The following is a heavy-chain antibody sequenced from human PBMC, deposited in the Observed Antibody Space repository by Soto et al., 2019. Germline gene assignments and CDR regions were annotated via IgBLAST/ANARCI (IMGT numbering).Heavy chain of an antibody. CDR2: IIQDGSQE. Sequence: GGSLRLSCSGFAFNTIWMSWVRQAPGKGLEWVANIIQDGSQENYVDSVRGRFTISRDNAKSSLYLQMNRLRAEDTAVYYCARGSTSFDFWGQGTLVTVSS. D-gene: IGHD2-2*01. CDR1: GFAFNTIW. J-gene: IGHJ4*02. V-gene: IGHV3-7*01. CDR3: ARGSTSFDF.